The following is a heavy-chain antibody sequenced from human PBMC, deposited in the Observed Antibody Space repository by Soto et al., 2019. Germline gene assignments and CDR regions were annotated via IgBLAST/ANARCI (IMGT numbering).Heavy chain of an antibody. CDR2: VHYSGST. CDR1: GGSNNTGGYY. CDR3: ARDRGHYDFSTGYAYYYYGMDV. D-gene: IGHD3-3*01. J-gene: IGHJ6*02. V-gene: IGHV4-31*03. Sequence: QVHLQESGPGLVKPSQTLTLTCTVSGGSNNTGGYYWRWIRQHPGKGLEWIGYVHYSGSTYYNPSLKSRVTLSVDTSKNQFSLELTSVTAADTAVYYCARDRGHYDFSTGYAYYYYGMDVWGQGTTVTVSS.